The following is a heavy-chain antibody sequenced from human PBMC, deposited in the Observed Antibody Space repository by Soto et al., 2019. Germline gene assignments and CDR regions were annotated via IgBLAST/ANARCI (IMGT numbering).Heavy chain of an antibody. J-gene: IGHJ5*02. CDR1: GFTFTAYS. CDR3: ARVLVFYGGFDP. D-gene: IGHD2-21*02. V-gene: IGHV3-11*01. Sequence: QVPLVESGGGLVKPGGSLRLSCAVSGFTFTAYSMSWIRPAPGQGLEWVSYISSSGSTIYYADSVKGRFTISRDNAKNSLYLQMNSLRAEDTAVYYCARVLVFYGGFDPWGQGTLVTVSS. CDR2: ISSSGSTI.